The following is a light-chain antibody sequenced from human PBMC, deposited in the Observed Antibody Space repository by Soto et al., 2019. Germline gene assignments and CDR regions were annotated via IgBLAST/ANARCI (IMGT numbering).Light chain of an antibody. V-gene: IGKV3-20*01. CDR3: QQYGSSSWT. Sequence: NVWTHTTGTLSFSARTRANIXCRASQSISSSYLAWYQQRPGQAPRLLIYGASSRATGIPDRFSGSGSGTEFTLTISRLEPEDFAVYYCQQYGSSSWTSGQGTKVDI. CDR1: QSISSSY. J-gene: IGKJ1*01. CDR2: GAS.